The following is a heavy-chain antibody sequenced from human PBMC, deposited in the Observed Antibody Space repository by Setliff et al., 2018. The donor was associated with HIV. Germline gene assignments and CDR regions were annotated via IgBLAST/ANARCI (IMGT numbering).Heavy chain of an antibody. CDR2: ISPDGSEK. D-gene: IGHD6-19*01. CDR1: GFTFRDYW. J-gene: IGHJ4*02. CDR3: ANMQWASNAWYSFDY. V-gene: IGHV3-7*05. Sequence: PGGSLRLSCATSGFTFRDYWMTWVRQAPGGGLQWVASISPDGSEKSLVDSVMGRFTISRDNAKNSLYLQMNSPRAEDTAVYYCANMQWASNAWYSFDYWGQGALVTVSS.